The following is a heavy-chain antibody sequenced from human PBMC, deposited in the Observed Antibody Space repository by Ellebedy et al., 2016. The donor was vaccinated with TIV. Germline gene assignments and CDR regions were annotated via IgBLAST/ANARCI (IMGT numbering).Heavy chain of an antibody. D-gene: IGHD3-3*01. CDR1: SDSISDGGYY. CDR3: AARSIFGVVMRV. V-gene: IGHV4-31*03. Sequence: SETLSLTCSVSSDSISDGGYYWGWIRQPPGKALEWIGHIYYSGSTYYNPSLKSRVTISVDTSKNQFSLKLSSVTAADTAVYYCAARSIFGVVMRVWGQGTTVTVSS. CDR2: IYYSGST. J-gene: IGHJ6*02.